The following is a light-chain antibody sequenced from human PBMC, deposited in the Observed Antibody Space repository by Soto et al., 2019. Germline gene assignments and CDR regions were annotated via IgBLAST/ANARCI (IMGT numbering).Light chain of an antibody. Sequence: EIVLTQSPGTLSLSPGERATLSCRASQIVGGDTLAWFQQRPGQAPRLVIYGASNRAAGIPDRFSGSGSGTDFTLTVSRLEPEDFAAYYCQQYHWAPDTVGQGTRLEIK. CDR2: GAS. V-gene: IGKV3-20*01. CDR3: QQYHWAPDT. J-gene: IGKJ5*01. CDR1: QIVGGDT.